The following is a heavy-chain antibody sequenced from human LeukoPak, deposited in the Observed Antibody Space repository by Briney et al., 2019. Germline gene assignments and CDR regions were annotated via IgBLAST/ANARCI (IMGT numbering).Heavy chain of an antibody. CDR2: ISSNGGST. CDR3: VKSKCGYACPFDY. Sequence: GGSLRLSCSASGFTFSSYAMHWVRQAPGKGLEYVSAISSNGGSTYYADSVKGRFTISRDNSKNTLYFQMSSLRAEDTAVYYCVKSKCGYACPFDYWGQGTLVTISS. CDR1: GFTFSSYA. D-gene: IGHD5-12*01. J-gene: IGHJ4*02. V-gene: IGHV3-64D*06.